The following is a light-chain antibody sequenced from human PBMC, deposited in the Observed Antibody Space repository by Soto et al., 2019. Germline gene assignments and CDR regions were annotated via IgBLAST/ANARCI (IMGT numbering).Light chain of an antibody. CDR3: QQYNNWPS. J-gene: IGKJ5*01. Sequence: RVMTQSPATLSVSPGESATLSCRASQSVSSSYLAWYRQKPGQAPRLLIYGASSRATGIPDRFSGSGSGTEFTLTISSLQSEDFAVYYCQQYNNWPSLGQGTRLEIK. V-gene: IGKV3D-15*01. CDR1: QSVSSSY. CDR2: GAS.